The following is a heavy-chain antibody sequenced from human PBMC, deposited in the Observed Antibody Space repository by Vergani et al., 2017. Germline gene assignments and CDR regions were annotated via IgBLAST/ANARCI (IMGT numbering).Heavy chain of an antibody. D-gene: IGHD6-13*01. Sequence: QVQLQQWGAGLLKPSETLSLTCAVYGGSFSGYYWSWIRQPPGKGLEWIGEINHSGSTNYNPSLKSRVTISVDTSKNQFSLKLSSVTAAYTAVYYCAGEYSSSRSGAFDLWGQGTMVTVSS. CDR1: GGSFSGYY. CDR2: INHSGST. V-gene: IGHV4-34*01. J-gene: IGHJ3*01. CDR3: AGEYSSSRSGAFDL.